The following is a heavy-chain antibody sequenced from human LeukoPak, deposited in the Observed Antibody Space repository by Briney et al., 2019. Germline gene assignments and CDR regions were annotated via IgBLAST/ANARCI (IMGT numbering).Heavy chain of an antibody. CDR3: ARDRSISGVVTIDF. V-gene: IGHV3-7*01. CDR2: IKQDGSET. D-gene: IGHD3-3*01. Sequence: WGSLRLSCAASGFSFSNSWMTWVRQSPGKGLEWVANIKQDGSETYYVDSVMGRFTISRLNAKNSVYLQMNSLRAEDTAVYYCARDRSISGVVTIDFWGQGTQVTVSS. CDR1: GFSFSNSW. J-gene: IGHJ4*02.